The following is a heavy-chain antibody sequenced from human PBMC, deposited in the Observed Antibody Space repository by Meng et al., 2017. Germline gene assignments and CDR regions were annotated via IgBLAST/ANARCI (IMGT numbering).Heavy chain of an antibody. J-gene: IGHJ3*02. Sequence: SETLSLTCSVSGGSISSSNYYWGWIRQPPGKGLEWIGSMFYSGRTYYNPSLKSRVTISVNTSKNQFSLKLNSVTATDTAVYHCARGAGDTRRAYGAFDIWAQGPM. V-gene: IGHV4-39*07. CDR1: GGSISSSNYY. CDR3: ARGAGDTRRAYGAFDI. D-gene: IGHD5-18*01. CDR2: MFYSGRT.